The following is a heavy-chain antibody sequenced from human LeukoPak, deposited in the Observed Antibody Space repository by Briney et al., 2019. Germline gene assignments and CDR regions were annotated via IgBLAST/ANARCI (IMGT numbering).Heavy chain of an antibody. Sequence: SETLSLTCTVSGGSISSYYWSWIRQPPGKGLEWIGYIYYSGITNYNPSLKSRVTTSVDTSKNQFSLKLRSVTAADTAVYYCARGGGGCGGDCYWYLDYWGQGTLVTVSS. V-gene: IGHV4-59*01. J-gene: IGHJ4*02. CDR3: ARGGGGCGGDCYWYLDY. D-gene: IGHD2-21*02. CDR1: GGSISSYY. CDR2: IYYSGIT.